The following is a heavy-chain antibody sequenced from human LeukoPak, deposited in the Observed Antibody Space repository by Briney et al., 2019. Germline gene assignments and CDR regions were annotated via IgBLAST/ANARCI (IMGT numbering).Heavy chain of an antibody. CDR1: GITFSGYW. V-gene: IGHV3-74*01. Sequence: GGSLRLSCAASGITFSGYWMHWVRQAPGKGLLWVSRISRDGSSAHYADSVRGRFTISRDNAKSTLYLQMNSLRVEDTAVYHCGGSSSYNWFDPWGQGTLVTVSS. J-gene: IGHJ5*02. CDR2: ISRDGSSA. D-gene: IGHD1-26*01. CDR3: GGSSSYNWFDP.